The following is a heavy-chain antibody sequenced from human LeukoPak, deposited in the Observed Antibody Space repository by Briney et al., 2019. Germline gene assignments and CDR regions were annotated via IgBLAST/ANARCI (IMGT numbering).Heavy chain of an antibody. CDR3: ARDRAWWYYYDSSGDQDAFDI. J-gene: IGHJ3*02. CDR1: GYTFTSYG. D-gene: IGHD3-22*01. CDR2: ISAYNGNT. Sequence: RASVKVSCKASGYTFTSYGISWVRQAPGQGLDWMGWISAYNGNTNYAQKLQCRVTMTTDTSTSAAYMELRSLRSDDTAVYYCARDRAWWYYYDSSGDQDAFDIWGQGTMVTVSS. V-gene: IGHV1-18*01.